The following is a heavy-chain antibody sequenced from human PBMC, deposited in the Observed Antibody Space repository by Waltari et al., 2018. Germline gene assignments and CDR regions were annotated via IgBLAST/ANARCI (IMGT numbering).Heavy chain of an antibody. J-gene: IGHJ6*02. CDR1: GFTFSSYG. CDR2: IWYNGRKK. CDR3: VRDEPHCTNGVCFSYYYYGMDV. V-gene: IGHV3-33*01. D-gene: IGHD2-8*01. Sequence: QVQLVESGGGVVQPGRSLRLSCAASGFTFSSYGIHWVRQAPGKGLEWVAVIWYNGRKKYDPDSVKGRFTISRDNSKNTLYLQMNSLRAEDTAVYYCVRDEPHCTNGVCFSYYYYGMDVWGQGTTVTVSS.